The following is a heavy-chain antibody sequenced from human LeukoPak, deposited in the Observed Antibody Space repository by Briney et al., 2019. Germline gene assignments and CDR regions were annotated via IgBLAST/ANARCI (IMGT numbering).Heavy chain of an antibody. Sequence: SETLSLTCTVSGGSIGRSGYYWGWIRQPPGRGLEWIGSSYYSGTTYYNPSLKSRLSISVDTSKNQFSLKLSSVTVADTAVYYCARDSYSGAYNFFDPWGQGTLVTVSS. D-gene: IGHD6-19*01. V-gene: IGHV4-39*02. J-gene: IGHJ5*02. CDR2: SYYSGTT. CDR1: GGSIGRSGYY. CDR3: ARDSYSGAYNFFDP.